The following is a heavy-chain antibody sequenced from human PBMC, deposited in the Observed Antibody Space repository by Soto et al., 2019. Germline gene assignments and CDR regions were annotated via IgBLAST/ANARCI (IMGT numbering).Heavy chain of an antibody. CDR2: ITGSGSTT. J-gene: IGHJ4*02. CDR3: ARRGGALGY. D-gene: IGHD3-16*01. CDR1: GFTFSSYA. V-gene: IGHV3-23*01. Sequence: EVQLMESGGGLVQPGGSLRLSCAASGFTFSSYAMSWVRQAPGKGLEWVSVITGSGSTTYYADSVKGRFTISRDNSKNPLYLQMNSLRAADTAVYYCARRGGALGYWGQGTLVTVSS.